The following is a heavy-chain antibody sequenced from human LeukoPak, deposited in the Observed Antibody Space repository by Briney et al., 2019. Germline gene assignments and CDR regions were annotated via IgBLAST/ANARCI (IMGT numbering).Heavy chain of an antibody. V-gene: IGHV4-59*01. CDR1: GGSISSYY. CDR2: IYYSGST. Sequence: PSETLSLTCTVSGGSISSYYWSWIRQPPGKGLEWIGYIYYSGSTNYNPSLKSRVTISVDTSKNQFSLKLSSATAADTAVYYCARAGEHYYDSSGYSYYFDYWGQGTLVTVSS. D-gene: IGHD3-22*01. CDR3: ARAGEHYYDSSGYSYYFDY. J-gene: IGHJ4*02.